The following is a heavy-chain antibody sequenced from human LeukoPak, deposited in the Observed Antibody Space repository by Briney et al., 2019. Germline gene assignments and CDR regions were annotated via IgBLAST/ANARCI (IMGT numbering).Heavy chain of an antibody. CDR1: GYTFTSYA. J-gene: IGHJ4*02. CDR2: INTNTGNP. V-gene: IGHV7-4-1*02. Sequence: GASVKVSCKASGYTFTSYAMNWVRQAPGQGLEWMGWINTNTGNPTYAQGFTGRFVFSLDTSVSTAYLQISSLKAEDTAVYYCARLAFRNTAMVDPADYWGQGTLVTVSS. CDR3: ARLAFRNTAMVDPADY. D-gene: IGHD5-18*01.